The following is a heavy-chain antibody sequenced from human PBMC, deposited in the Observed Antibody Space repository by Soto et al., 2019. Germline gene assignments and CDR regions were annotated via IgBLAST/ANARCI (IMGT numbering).Heavy chain of an antibody. CDR1: GGTFSSYA. D-gene: IGHD3-22*01. V-gene: IGHV1-69*13. J-gene: IGHJ4*02. Sequence: ASVKVSCTASGGTFSSYAISWVRQAPGQGLEWMGGIIPIFGTANYAQKFQGRVTITADESTSTAYMELSSLRSEDTAVYYCARAGELDSSGYYRRYFDYWGQGTLVTVSS. CDR2: IIPIFGTA. CDR3: ARAGELDSSGYYRRYFDY.